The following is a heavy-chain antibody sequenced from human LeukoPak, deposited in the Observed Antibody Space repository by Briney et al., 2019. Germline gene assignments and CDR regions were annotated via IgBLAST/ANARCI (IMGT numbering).Heavy chain of an antibody. D-gene: IGHD3-22*01. Sequence: GGSLRLSCAASGFTFSSYAMSWVRQAPGKGLEWVASITHDGSDKYYVDSVKGRFIISRDNGENSLYLQMNSLRVVDTALYYCARAPDSSGWHFDYWGQGTLVSVSS. CDR3: ARAPDSSGWHFDY. J-gene: IGHJ4*02. CDR1: GFTFSSYA. V-gene: IGHV3-7*01. CDR2: ITHDGSDK.